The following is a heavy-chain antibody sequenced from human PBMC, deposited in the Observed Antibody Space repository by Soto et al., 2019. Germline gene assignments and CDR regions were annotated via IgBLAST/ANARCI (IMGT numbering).Heavy chain of an antibody. J-gene: IGHJ4*02. D-gene: IGHD6-13*01. CDR1: GYTFTSYA. CDR3: TRGEGIAMD. CDR2: INAGNGNT. V-gene: IGHV1-3*01. Sequence: QVQLVQSGAEVKKPGASVKVSCKASGYTFTSYAMHWVRQAPGQRLEWMGWINAGNGNTKYSQKLQVRVTINRDTSASTAYMDFSSLRAEDTDVYYCTRGEGIAMDWGQGTLVTVSS.